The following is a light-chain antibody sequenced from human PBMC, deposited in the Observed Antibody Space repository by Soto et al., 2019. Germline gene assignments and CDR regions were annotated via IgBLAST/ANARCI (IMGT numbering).Light chain of an antibody. CDR2: EVT. J-gene: IGLJ2*01. CDR3: SSYTSTSTLV. CDR1: NSDVGGYDF. Sequence: QSALTQPASVSGSPGRSITIFCTGTNSDVGGYDFVSWYQQHPGKAPKLLIYEVTNRPSGVSDRFSGSKSGNTASLSIYGLQAEDEADYYCSSYTSTSTLVFGGGTKVTVL. V-gene: IGLV2-14*01.